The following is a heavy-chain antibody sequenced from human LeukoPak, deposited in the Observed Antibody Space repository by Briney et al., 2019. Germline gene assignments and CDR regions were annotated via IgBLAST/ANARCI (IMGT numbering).Heavy chain of an antibody. D-gene: IGHD4-23*01. J-gene: IGHJ1*01. Sequence: KTSETLSLTCAVYGGSFSGYYWSWIRQPPGKGLEWIGEINHSGSTNYNPSLKSRVTISVDTSKNQFSLKLSSVTAADTAVYYCARYLDYGGNSRVFQHWRGGTLVSVSS. CDR1: GGSFSGYY. CDR3: ARYLDYGGNSRVFQH. V-gene: IGHV4-34*01. CDR2: INHSGST.